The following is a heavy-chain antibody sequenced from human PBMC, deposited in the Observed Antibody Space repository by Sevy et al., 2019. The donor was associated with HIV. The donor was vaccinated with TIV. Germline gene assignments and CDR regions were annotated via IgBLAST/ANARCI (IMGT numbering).Heavy chain of an antibody. J-gene: IGHJ6*02. V-gene: IGHV3-30*04. CDR2: ISYDGSNK. Sequence: GGSLRLSCAASGFTFSSYAMHWVRQAPGKGLEWVAVISYDGSNKYYAHSVKGRFTISRDNSKNTLYLQMNSLRAEDTAVYYCARDSTGIQLWSQYYYYYYGMDVWGQGTTVTVSS. CDR1: GFTFSSYA. D-gene: IGHD5-18*01. CDR3: ARDSTGIQLWSQYYYYYYGMDV.